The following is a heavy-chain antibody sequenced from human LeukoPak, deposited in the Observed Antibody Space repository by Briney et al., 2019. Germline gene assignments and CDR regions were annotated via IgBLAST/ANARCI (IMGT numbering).Heavy chain of an antibody. CDR3: ARDDVQTAVAGNYYYYYGMDV. J-gene: IGHJ6*02. D-gene: IGHD6-19*01. CDR1: GFTVSSNY. Sequence: GGSLRLSCVASGFTVSSNYMSWVRQAPGKGLEWVSVIYSGGSTYYADSVKGRFTISRHNSKNTLYLQMNSLRAEDTAVYYCARDDVQTAVAGNYYYYYGMDVWGQGTTVTVSS. CDR2: IYSGGST. V-gene: IGHV3-53*04.